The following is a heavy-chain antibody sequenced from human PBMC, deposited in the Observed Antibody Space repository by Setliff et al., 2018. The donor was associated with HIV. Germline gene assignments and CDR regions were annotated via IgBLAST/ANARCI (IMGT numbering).Heavy chain of an antibody. CDR3: AGGRVIAADGPAQIFYHYVVDV. Sequence: PSETLSLTCGVSGGSLGTCSWSGLRQSPGKGLEWIGDISHGRGAHYIPSLMSSVSMSLEMSRNQFSLRLRSLIVADTAVYFCAGGRVIAADGPAQIFYHYVVDVLRQGTTVTVS. J-gene: IGHJ6*02. CDR2: ISHGRGA. D-gene: IGHD3-10*02. V-gene: IGHV4-34*01. CDR1: GGSLGTCS.